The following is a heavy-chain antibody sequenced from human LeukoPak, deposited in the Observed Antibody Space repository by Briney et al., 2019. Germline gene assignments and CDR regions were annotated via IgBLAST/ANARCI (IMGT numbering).Heavy chain of an antibody. CDR2: INPDGNKK. J-gene: IGHJ4*02. D-gene: IGHD5-18*01. CDR3: ARDLAYSRLDY. Sequence: PGGSLRLSCAVSGLTFSNSWMVWVRQAPGKGLEWVASINPDGNKKYSADSVKGRFTISRDNAENSLYLQMNSLRVEDTAFYFCARDLAYSRLDYWGQGMLVTVSS. CDR1: GLTFSNSW. V-gene: IGHV3-7*01.